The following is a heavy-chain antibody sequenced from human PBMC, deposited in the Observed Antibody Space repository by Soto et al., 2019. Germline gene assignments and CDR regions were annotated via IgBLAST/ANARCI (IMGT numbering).Heavy chain of an antibody. CDR1: GDSISSHY. J-gene: IGHJ4*02. V-gene: IGHV4-59*11. Sequence: QVQLQESGPGLVKPSETLSLTCTVCGDSISSHYWNWIRQPPGRGLERIGNVYYSGSTIYNPSLESRVTISVDRSNNQFSLKLRSVTAADAAVYYCARVRPVFDYWGQGILVTVSS. CDR2: VYYSGST. CDR3: ARVRPVFDY.